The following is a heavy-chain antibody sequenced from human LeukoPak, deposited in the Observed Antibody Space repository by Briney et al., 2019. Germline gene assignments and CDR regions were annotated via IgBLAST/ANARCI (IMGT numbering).Heavy chain of an antibody. Sequence: GASVEVSCKASGYTFTSYDFNWVRQATGQRPEWMGWMSPNSGDTGYAQKFQDRVTMTRNTCISTAYMELSSLRSDDTAVYYCARGPPNWGYDYWGPGTLVTVSS. D-gene: IGHD7-27*01. CDR3: ARGPPNWGYDY. J-gene: IGHJ4*02. CDR1: GYTFTSYD. V-gene: IGHV1-8*01. CDR2: MSPNSGDT.